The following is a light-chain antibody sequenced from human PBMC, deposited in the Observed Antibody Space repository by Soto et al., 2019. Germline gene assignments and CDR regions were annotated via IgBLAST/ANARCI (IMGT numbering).Light chain of an antibody. CDR2: AAS. CDR1: QAISSW. CDR3: QQYYTYPFA. V-gene: IGKV1D-16*01. Sequence: DIQMTQSPSSVSASVGDRVTLTCRASQAISSWLAWYQQKPGKAPKLLIYAASSLQSGVPSRFSGSGSGTDFTLTVSSLQPEDFATYYCQQYYTYPFAFGGGTKVEIK. J-gene: IGKJ4*01.